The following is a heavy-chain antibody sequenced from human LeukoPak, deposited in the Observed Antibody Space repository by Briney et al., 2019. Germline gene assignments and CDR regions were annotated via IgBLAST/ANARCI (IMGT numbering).Heavy chain of an antibody. V-gene: IGHV4-59*01. CDR1: GGSISSYY. Sequence: SETLSLTCTVSGGSISSYYWSWIRQPPGKGLERIGYIYYSGSTNYNPSLKSRVTISVDTSKNQFSLKPSSATAADTAASYCARGRDVGDGYNGVDYWGQGTLVTVSS. CDR2: IYYSGST. CDR3: ARGRDVGDGYNGVDY. J-gene: IGHJ4*02. D-gene: IGHD5-24*01.